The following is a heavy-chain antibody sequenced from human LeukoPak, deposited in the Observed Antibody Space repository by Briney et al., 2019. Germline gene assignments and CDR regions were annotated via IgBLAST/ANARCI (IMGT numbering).Heavy chain of an antibody. CDR1: GGFISSYY. D-gene: IGHD3-16*02. V-gene: IGHV4-4*07. CDR2: NYTSGSP. CDR3: ARYLGYDYVWGSYRYNAFDI. J-gene: IGHJ3*02. Sequence: SEPLSLTCTVSGGFISSYYGSWIRQPAGRGLEWIGRNYTSGSPNYNPPLKSRVTMSVDTSKNQFSLKLSSVTAADTGVYYCARYLGYDYVWGSYRYNAFDIWGQGTMVTVSS.